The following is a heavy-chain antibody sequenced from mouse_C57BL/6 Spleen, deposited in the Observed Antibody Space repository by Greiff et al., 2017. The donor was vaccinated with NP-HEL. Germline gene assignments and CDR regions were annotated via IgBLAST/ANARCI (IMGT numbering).Heavy chain of an antibody. V-gene: IGHV3-8*01. CDR2: IIYSGST. J-gene: IGHJ2*01. Sequence: EVQLVESGPGLAKPSHSLSLTCSVTGYSITSDYWNWIRKFPGNKLEYMGYIIYSGSTYYNPSLKSRISITRDTSKNQYYLQLNSVTTEDTATYYCARRGDYYGSSFDYWGQGTTLTVSS. D-gene: IGHD1-1*01. CDR3: ARRGDYYGSSFDY. CDR1: GYSITSDY.